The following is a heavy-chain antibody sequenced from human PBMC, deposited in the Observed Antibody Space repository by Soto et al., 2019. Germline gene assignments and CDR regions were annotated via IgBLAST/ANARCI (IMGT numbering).Heavy chain of an antibody. CDR2: IYYSGST. Sequence: SETLSLTCTVSGGSISSYYWSWIRQPPGKGLEWIGYIYYSGSTNYNPSLKSRVTISVDTSKNQFSLKLSSVTAADTAVYYCARVMRCSSTSCFLLEYWGQGTLVTVSS. CDR3: ARVMRCSSTSCFLLEY. CDR1: GGSISSYY. D-gene: IGHD2-2*01. J-gene: IGHJ4*02. V-gene: IGHV4-59*01.